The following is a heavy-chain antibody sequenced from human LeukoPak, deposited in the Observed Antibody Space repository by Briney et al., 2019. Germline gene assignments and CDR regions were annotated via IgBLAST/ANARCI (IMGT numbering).Heavy chain of an antibody. V-gene: IGHV3-11*04. CDR1: GFTLSDYS. CDR3: ASSLNTVMVSPYYLEY. CDR2: LTSGGVSA. D-gene: IGHD5-18*01. J-gene: IGHJ4*02. Sequence: GGALRLSCAASGFTLSDYSMTWVRQAPGQGLEWISFLTSGGVSAFYADSVRGRFTVSRDDARNSLSLYMNTLRADDTAVYYCASSLNTVMVSPYYLEYWGPGTLVTVSS.